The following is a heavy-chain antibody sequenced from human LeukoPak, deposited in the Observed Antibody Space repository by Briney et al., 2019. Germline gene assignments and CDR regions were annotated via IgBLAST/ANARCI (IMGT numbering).Heavy chain of an antibody. CDR1: GYTFTSYD. CDR2: MNPNSGNT. Sequence: ASVKVSCKTSGYTFTSYDINWVRQATGQGLEWMGWMNPNSGNTGYAQKFQGRVTMTRVTSISTAYMELSSLRSEDTAVYYCARCNITVAGIQTYNWFDPWGQGTLVTVSS. J-gene: IGHJ5*02. CDR3: ARCNITVAGIQTYNWFDP. D-gene: IGHD6-19*01. V-gene: IGHV1-8*01.